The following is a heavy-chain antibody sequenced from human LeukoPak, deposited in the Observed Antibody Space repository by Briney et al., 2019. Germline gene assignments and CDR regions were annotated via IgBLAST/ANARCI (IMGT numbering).Heavy chain of an antibody. D-gene: IGHD3-16*02. V-gene: IGHV4-34*01. CDR2: GST. CDR3: ASLSRGPLYLHAFDI. Sequence: PSETLSLTCAVYGGSFSGYYWSWIRQPGGKGLEWIGSGSTYHNPSLKSRVTISVDTSKNQFSLKLTSVTAADTAMYYCASLSRGPLYLHAFDIWGQGTMVTVSS. J-gene: IGHJ3*02. CDR1: GGSFSGYY.